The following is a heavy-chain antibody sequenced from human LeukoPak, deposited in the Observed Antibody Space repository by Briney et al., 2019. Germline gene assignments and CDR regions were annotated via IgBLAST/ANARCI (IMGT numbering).Heavy chain of an antibody. J-gene: IGHJ4*02. CDR2: INHSGST. D-gene: IGHD2-2*01. CDR3: ARGLVVVPASLGYYFDY. V-gene: IGHV4-34*01. Sequence: PSETLSLTCAVYGGSFSGYYWSWIRQPPGKGLEWIGEINHSGSTNYNPSLKSRVTISVDTSKNQFSLKLSSVTAADTAVYYCARGLVVVPASLGYYFDYWGQGTLVTVSS. CDR1: GGSFSGYY.